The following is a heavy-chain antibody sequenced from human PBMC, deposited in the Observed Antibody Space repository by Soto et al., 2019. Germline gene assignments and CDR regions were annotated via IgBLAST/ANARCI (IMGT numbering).Heavy chain of an antibody. D-gene: IGHD3-3*01. CDR2: ISAYNGNT. V-gene: IGHV1-18*04. CDR3: AREFLEWPYDY. CDR1: GYTFTSYC. Sequence: WASVKVSCKASGYTFTSYCISWVRQAPGQGLEWMGWISAYNGNTNYAQKLQGRVTMTTDTSTSTAYMELRSLRSDDTAVYYCAREFLEWPYDYWGQGTLVTVSS. J-gene: IGHJ4*02.